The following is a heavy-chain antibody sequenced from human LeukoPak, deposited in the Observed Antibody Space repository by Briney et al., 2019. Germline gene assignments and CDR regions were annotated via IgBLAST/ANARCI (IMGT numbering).Heavy chain of an antibody. CDR3: AKQIDGPGTFLFPKYFDY. CDR2: IHQSGST. D-gene: IGHD3-10*01. V-gene: IGHV4-34*01. CDR1: GGSFSGYY. J-gene: IGHJ4*02. Sequence: SETLSLTCAVYGGSFSGYYWSWIRQPPGKGLEWIGGIHQSGSTNFNPSLKSRVSISADSSKNQFSLKLSSVTAADTAIYYCAKQIDGPGTFLFPKYFDYWGRGTLVTVSS.